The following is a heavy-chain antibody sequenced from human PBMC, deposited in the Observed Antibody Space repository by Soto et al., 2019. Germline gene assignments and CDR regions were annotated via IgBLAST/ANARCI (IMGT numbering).Heavy chain of an antibody. J-gene: IGHJ6*02. V-gene: IGHV3-33*01. CDR1: GFTFSGHA. CDR3: ARDGQGLAPYALDV. D-gene: IGHD6-19*01. CDR2: IWYDGSNK. Sequence: QVQLVESGGGVAQPGRSLRLSCTGSGFTFSGHAMHWVRQAPGKGLEWVTQIWYDGSNKYYAESVKGRFTISRDKSKNALYLQMNSLRVEDTAVYYCARDGQGLAPYALDVWGQGTSVTVSS.